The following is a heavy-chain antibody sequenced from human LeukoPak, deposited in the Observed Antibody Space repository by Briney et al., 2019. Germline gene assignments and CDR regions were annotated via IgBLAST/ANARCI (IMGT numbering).Heavy chain of an antibody. J-gene: IGHJ6*03. D-gene: IGHD2-8*02. Sequence: GGSLRLSCAASGFTFSSYSMNWVRQAPGKGLEWVSYISSSSSTIYYADSVKGRFTISRDNAKNSLYLQMNSLRAEDTAVYYCAKARRTGTYYYYYYMDVWGKGTTVTVSS. CDR2: ISSSSSTI. V-gene: IGHV3-48*01. CDR1: GFTFSSYS. CDR3: AKARRTGTYYYYYYMDV.